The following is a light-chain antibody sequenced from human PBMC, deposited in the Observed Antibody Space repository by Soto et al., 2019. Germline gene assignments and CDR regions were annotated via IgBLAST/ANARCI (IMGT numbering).Light chain of an antibody. J-gene: IGKJ1*01. CDR3: QQYNNWPPWT. CDR1: QSINNY. V-gene: IGKV1-17*01. CDR2: AAS. Sequence: IQMTQSPSSLSASVGDRVTITCRASQSINNYLSWYQQRSGKAPNRLIFAASTLASGVPSRFSGSGSATEFTLTISSLQSEDFAVYYCQQYNNWPPWTFGQGTKVDIK.